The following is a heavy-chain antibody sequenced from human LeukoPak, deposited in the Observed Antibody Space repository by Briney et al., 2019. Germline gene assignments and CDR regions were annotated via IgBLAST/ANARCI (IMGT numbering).Heavy chain of an antibody. Sequence: ASVKVSCKASGYTFTNYYMHWVRQAPGQGLEWMGIINPSGGSTSYAQKFQGRVTMTRDTSTSTVYMELSSLRSEDTAVYFCARVDAEGSGMKYFDYWGQGTLVTVSS. CDR2: INPSGGST. V-gene: IGHV1-46*01. CDR1: GYTFTNYY. J-gene: IGHJ4*02. D-gene: IGHD3-10*01. CDR3: ARVDAEGSGMKYFDY.